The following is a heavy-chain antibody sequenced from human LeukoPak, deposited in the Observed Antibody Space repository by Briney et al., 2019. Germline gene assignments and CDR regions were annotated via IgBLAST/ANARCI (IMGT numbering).Heavy chain of an antibody. CDR2: ISSSSSYI. Sequence: GGSLRLSCAASGFTFSSYSMNWVRQAPGKGLEWVSSISSSSSYIYYADSVKGRFTISRDNAKNSLYLQMNSLRAEDTAVYYCARDGTGSGWSLDYWGQGTLVTVSS. J-gene: IGHJ4*02. V-gene: IGHV3-21*01. D-gene: IGHD6-19*01. CDR1: GFTFSSYS. CDR3: ARDGTGSGWSLDY.